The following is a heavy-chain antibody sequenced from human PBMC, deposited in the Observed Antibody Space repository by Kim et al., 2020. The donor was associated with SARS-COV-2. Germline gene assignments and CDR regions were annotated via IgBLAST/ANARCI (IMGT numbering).Heavy chain of an antibody. V-gene: IGHV6-1*01. Sequence: SQTLGRAWASSGGSGARNSVAWNWIRQSPSRGLEWLGRTYYRSKWYNYYEVSVKSRITINPDTSKNQFSLQLNSVTPEDTAVYYCAGGGATETRGAFDIWGQGTMVTVSS. J-gene: IGHJ3*02. CDR3: AGGGATETRGAFDI. CDR1: GGSGARNSVA. CDR2: TYYRSKWYN. D-gene: IGHD1-1*01.